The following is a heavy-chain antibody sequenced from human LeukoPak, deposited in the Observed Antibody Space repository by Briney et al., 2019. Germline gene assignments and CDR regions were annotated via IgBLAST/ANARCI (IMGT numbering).Heavy chain of an antibody. CDR3: ARGNSVVAVARFDY. Sequence: SQTLSLTCAISGDSVSNNNAAWNWIRQSPSRGLEWLGRTYYRSKWYTDSAVSVNSRITINPDTSKNQFSLQLTSVTPEDSAVYYCARGNSVVAVARFDYWGQGTLVTVSS. J-gene: IGHJ4*02. CDR2: TYYRSKWYT. CDR1: GDSVSNNNAA. D-gene: IGHD6-19*01. V-gene: IGHV6-1*01.